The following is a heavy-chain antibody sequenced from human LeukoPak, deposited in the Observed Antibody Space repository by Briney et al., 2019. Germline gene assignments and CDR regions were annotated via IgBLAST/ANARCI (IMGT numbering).Heavy chain of an antibody. Sequence: PGGSLRLSCAPSGFTFSSYWMHWVRQAPGKGLVWVSRINSDGSSTSYGDSVKGRFTISRDNAKNTLYLQMNSLRAEDTAVYYCARSMVTIPIPGGYWGQGTLVTVSS. J-gene: IGHJ4*02. CDR3: ARSMVTIPIPGGY. D-gene: IGHD2-2*02. V-gene: IGHV3-74*01. CDR2: INSDGSST. CDR1: GFTFSSYW.